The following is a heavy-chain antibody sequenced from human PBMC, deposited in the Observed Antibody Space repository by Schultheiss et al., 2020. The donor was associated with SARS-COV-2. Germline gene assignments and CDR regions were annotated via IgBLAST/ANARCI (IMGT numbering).Heavy chain of an antibody. CDR3: ARDLTVTTHNWFDP. Sequence: ASVKVSCKASGYIFSSYGISWVRQAPGQGLEWMGWISAYNGNTNYAQKLQGRVTMTTDTSTSTAYMELRSLRSDDTAVYYCARDLTVTTHNWFDPWGQGTLVTVSS. CDR1: GYIFSSYG. CDR2: ISAYNGNT. J-gene: IGHJ5*02. V-gene: IGHV1-18*01. D-gene: IGHD4-17*01.